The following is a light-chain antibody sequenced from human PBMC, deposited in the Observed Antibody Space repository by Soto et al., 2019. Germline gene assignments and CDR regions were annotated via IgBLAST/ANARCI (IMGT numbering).Light chain of an antibody. CDR1: QGITSY. J-gene: IGKJ3*01. Sequence: IELTQSPSSPSSSVGDRVTNTCRASQGITSYLALYQQKPGKAPKLLIYAASNLQSGVPSRFSGSGSGTDFILTINSLQREDFATYYCQQLSNYPRPFGRGTKVDIK. V-gene: IGKV1-9*01. CDR3: QQLSNYPRP. CDR2: AAS.